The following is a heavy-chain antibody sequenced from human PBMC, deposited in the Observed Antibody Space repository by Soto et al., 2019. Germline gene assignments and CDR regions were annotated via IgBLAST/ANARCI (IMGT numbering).Heavy chain of an antibody. D-gene: IGHD3-3*01. V-gene: IGHV2-5*02. J-gene: IGHJ6*02. CDR1: GLSLTTNGLS. Sequence: QITLKESGPTLVKPTQTLTLTCAFSGLSLTTNGLSVGWVRQPPGKALEWLALIYWDDDKRYSPSLQSRLTIIRDTSKTQVVLTMTNMDPVDTATYYCAHSSTDFNHAMAVWGQGTTVSVSS. CDR3: AHSSTDFNHAMAV. CDR2: IYWDDDK.